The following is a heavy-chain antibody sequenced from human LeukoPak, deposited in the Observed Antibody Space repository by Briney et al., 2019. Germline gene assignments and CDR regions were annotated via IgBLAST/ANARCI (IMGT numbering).Heavy chain of an antibody. CDR3: ARDRGRDYDGLTGYFDY. CDR1: GCSFITSG. V-gene: IGHV3-30*03. D-gene: IGHD3-9*01. CDR2: ISHDGTNK. Sequence: WGSLRLSCAGSGCSFITSGMHWVRQAPGKGLEWVAVISHDGTNKYYADSVKGRITISRDNSKSTLYLQMNSLRAEDTAVYYCARDRGRDYDGLTGYFDYWGQGTLVTISS. J-gene: IGHJ4*02.